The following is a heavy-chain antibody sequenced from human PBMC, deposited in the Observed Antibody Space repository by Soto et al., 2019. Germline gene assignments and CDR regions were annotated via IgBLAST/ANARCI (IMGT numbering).Heavy chain of an antibody. CDR1: GGSISSYC. D-gene: IGHD7-27*01. Sequence: SETLSLTCTVSGGSISSYCWSWIRQPPGKGLEWIGSFYYSGNTNYNPSLKSRVTISVDTSKNQFSLKLSSVTAADTAVYYCARGWGRIFDYWGQGTLVTVSS. CDR2: FYYSGNT. V-gene: IGHV4-59*12. CDR3: ARGWGRIFDY. J-gene: IGHJ4*02.